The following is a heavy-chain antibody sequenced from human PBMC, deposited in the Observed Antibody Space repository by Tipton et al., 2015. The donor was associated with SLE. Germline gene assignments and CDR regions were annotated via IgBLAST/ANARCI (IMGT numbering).Heavy chain of an antibody. CDR3: AKDTEDWDIDY. J-gene: IGHJ4*02. CDR2: ISTSATDT. V-gene: IGHV3-48*03. CDR1: GFTFSSYE. Sequence: GSLRLSCAASGFTFSSYEMNWVRQAPGKGLEWVSLISTSATDTFYADSVKGRFTISRDNAKSSLYLQMNSLRVEDTAVYYCAKDTEDWDIDYWGQGTLVTVSS. D-gene: IGHD3/OR15-3a*01.